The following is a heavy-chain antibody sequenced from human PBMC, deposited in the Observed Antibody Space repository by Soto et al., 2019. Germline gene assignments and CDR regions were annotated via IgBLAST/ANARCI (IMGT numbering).Heavy chain of an antibody. Sequence: GASVKVSCKASGYTFTSYAMHWVRQAPGQRLEWMGWINAGNGNTKYSQKFQGRVTITRDTSASTAYMELSSLRSEDTAVYYRARSPGIAAADYWGQGTLVTVSS. CDR2: INAGNGNT. D-gene: IGHD6-25*01. CDR3: ARSPGIAAADY. V-gene: IGHV1-3*01. CDR1: GYTFTSYA. J-gene: IGHJ4*02.